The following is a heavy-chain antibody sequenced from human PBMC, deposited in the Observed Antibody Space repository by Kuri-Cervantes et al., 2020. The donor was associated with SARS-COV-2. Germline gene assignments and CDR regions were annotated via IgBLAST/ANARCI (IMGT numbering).Heavy chain of an antibody. D-gene: IGHD3-3*01. CDR3: ARGRRINDFWSGFALWEPKYYFDY. V-gene: IGHV3-21*01. Sequence: GESLKISCAASGFTFSSYSMNWVRQAPGKGLEWVSSISSSSSYIYYADSVKGRFTISRDNAKNSLYLQMNSLRAEDTAVYYCARGRRINDFWSGFALWEPKYYFDYWGQGTLVTVSS. CDR2: ISSSSSYI. CDR1: GFTFSSYS. J-gene: IGHJ4*02.